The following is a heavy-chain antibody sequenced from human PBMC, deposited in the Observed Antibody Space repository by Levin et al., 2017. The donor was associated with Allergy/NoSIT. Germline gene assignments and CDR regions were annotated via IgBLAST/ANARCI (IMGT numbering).Heavy chain of an antibody. Sequence: PGGSLRLSCAASGFTFSSYAMSWVRQAPGKGLEWVSAISGSGGSTYYADSVKGRFTISRDNSKNTLYLQMNSLRAEDTAVYYCAKSPYDYVWGSYRNKPTEYYFDYWGQGTLVTVSS. CDR2: ISGSGGST. J-gene: IGHJ4*02. CDR3: AKSPYDYVWGSYRNKPTEYYFDY. V-gene: IGHV3-23*01. D-gene: IGHD3-16*02. CDR1: GFTFSSYA.